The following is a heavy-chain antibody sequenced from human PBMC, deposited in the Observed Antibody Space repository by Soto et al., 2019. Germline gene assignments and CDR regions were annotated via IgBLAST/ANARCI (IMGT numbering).Heavy chain of an antibody. Sequence: QLQLQESGPGLVKPSETLSLTCTVSGGSISSSSYYWGWIRQPPGKGLDWIGSIYYGGSTYYNPSLKSRVPISVDTSKNQFSLKLSSVTAADTAVYYCPRHVILRAMIVVVTKNWFDPWGQGTLVTVSS. V-gene: IGHV4-39*01. J-gene: IGHJ5*02. CDR1: GGSISSSSYY. CDR2: IYYGGST. D-gene: IGHD3-22*01. CDR3: PRHVILRAMIVVVTKNWFDP.